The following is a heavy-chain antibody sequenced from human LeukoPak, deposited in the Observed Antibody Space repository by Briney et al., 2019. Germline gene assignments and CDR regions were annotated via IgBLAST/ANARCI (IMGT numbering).Heavy chain of an antibody. CDR3: VKDVGYCSSRTCYKPFDY. J-gene: IGHJ4*02. D-gene: IGHD2-15*01. CDR1: GFTVSNYA. CDR2: ISGTYGST. Sequence: PGGSLRLSCAASGFTVSNYAMSWVRQAPGKGVEWVSTISGTYGSTYYADSVKGRFSISRDNSKNTLYLQMNSLRAEDTAVYFCVKDVGYCSSRTCYKPFDYWGQGALVTVSS. V-gene: IGHV3-23*01.